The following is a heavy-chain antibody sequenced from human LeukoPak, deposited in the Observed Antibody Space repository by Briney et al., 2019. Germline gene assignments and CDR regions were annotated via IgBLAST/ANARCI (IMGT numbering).Heavy chain of an antibody. V-gene: IGHV3-74*01. CDR1: GFTFSSYW. J-gene: IGHJ4*02. CDR3: ARVRFFDSSVLTRKRSYYFDY. D-gene: IGHD3-22*01. CDR2: INSDGSST. Sequence: PGGSLRLSCAASGFTFSSYWMHWVRQAPGKGLVWVSRINSDGSSTSYADSVKGRFTISRDNAKNTLYLQMNSLRAEDTAVYYCARVRFFDSSVLTRKRSYYFDYWGQGTLVTVSS.